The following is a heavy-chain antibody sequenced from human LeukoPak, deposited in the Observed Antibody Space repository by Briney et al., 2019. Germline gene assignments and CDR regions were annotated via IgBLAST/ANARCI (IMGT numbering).Heavy chain of an antibody. CDR1: GYSFTSYW. Sequence: GESLKISCKGSGYSFTSYWIGWVRPMPGKGLEWMGIIYPGDSDTRYSPSFQGQVTISADKSISTAYLQWSSLKASDTAMYYCARRDYGGNPGNAFDIWGQGTMVTVSS. J-gene: IGHJ3*02. CDR2: IYPGDSDT. V-gene: IGHV5-51*01. D-gene: IGHD4-23*01. CDR3: ARRDYGGNPGNAFDI.